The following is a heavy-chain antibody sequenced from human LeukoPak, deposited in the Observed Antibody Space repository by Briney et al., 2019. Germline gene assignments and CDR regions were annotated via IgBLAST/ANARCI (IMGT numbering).Heavy chain of an antibody. CDR2: ISPRSGNK. Sequence: ASVNVSCKAFGYTFDTSSITWVRQAPGQRLEWMGWISPRSGNKQYAQGVQGRVTMTTDTSRSTAYMELRSLRPDDTAVYYCTRVRNSNNWWGAFDIWGQGPMVTVSS. J-gene: IGHJ3*02. V-gene: IGHV1-18*01. D-gene: IGHD1-1*01. CDR1: GYTFDTSS. CDR3: TRVRNSNNWWGAFDI.